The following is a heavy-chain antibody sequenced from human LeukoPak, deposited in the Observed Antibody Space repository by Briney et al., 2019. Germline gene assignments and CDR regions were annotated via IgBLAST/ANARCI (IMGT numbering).Heavy chain of an antibody. CDR3: ASYGDYGFY. CDR2: TRNKANSYTT. CDR1: GFTFSDHY. J-gene: IGHJ4*02. Sequence: GGSLRLSCAASGFTFSDHYMDWVRQAPGKGLEWVGRTRNKANSYTTEYAASVKGRFTISRDDSKNSLYLQMNSLKTEDTAVYYCASYGDYGFYWGQGTLVTVSS. D-gene: IGHD4-17*01. V-gene: IGHV3-72*01.